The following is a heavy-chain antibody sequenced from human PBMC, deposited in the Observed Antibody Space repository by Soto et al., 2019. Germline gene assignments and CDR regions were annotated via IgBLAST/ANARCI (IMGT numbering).Heavy chain of an antibody. Sequence: GGSLRLSCAASGFTFSSYGMHWVRQAPGKGLEWVAVISYDGSNKYYADSVKGRFTISRDNSKNTLYLQMNSLRAEDTAVYYCAKIYGGNSGVDYWGQGTLVTVSS. J-gene: IGHJ4*02. CDR3: AKIYGGNSGVDY. CDR2: ISYDGSNK. CDR1: GFTFSSYG. V-gene: IGHV3-30*18. D-gene: IGHD4-17*01.